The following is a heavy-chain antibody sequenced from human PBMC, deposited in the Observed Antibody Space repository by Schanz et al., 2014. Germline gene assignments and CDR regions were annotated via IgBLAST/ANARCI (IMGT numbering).Heavy chain of an antibody. J-gene: IGHJ6*02. CDR2: VCYDGSKK. Sequence: QVQLVESGGGVVQPGRSLRLSCAVSGFTFSSYGMHWVRQVPGKGLEWVAVVCYDGSKKYYADSVKGRFTTSRDNSKNTMYLQMNSLRAEDTAVYYCVKDLQRELLRDDHYYGMDVWGQGTTVTVSS. D-gene: IGHD1-26*01. V-gene: IGHV3-33*06. CDR1: GFTFSSYG. CDR3: VKDLQRELLRDDHYYGMDV.